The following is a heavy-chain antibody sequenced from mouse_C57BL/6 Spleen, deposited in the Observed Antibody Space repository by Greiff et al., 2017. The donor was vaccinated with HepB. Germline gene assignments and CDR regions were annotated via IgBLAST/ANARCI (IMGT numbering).Heavy chain of an antibody. CDR3: TRGDSSGYWFAY. V-gene: IGHV1-15*01. CDR1: GYTFTDYE. CDR2: IDPETGGT. Sequence: QVQLQQSGAELVRPGASVTLSCKASGYTFTDYEMHWVKQTPVHGLEWIGAIDPETGGTAYNQKFKGKAILTADQSSSTAYMELRSLTSEDSAVYYCTRGDSSGYWFAYWGLGTLVTVSA. J-gene: IGHJ3*01. D-gene: IGHD3-2*02.